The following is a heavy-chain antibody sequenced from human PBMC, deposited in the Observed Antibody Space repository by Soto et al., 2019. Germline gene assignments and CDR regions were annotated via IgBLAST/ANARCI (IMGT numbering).Heavy chain of an antibody. J-gene: IGHJ3*02. CDR3: ARLTLRYTPGSIAFDT. D-gene: IGHD3-9*01. V-gene: IGHV5-51*01. CDR2: IYPGDSDT. Sequence: GESLKISCKGSGYSVTSYWIGWVRQMPGKGLEWMGIIYPGDSDTRYSPSFQGQVTISADKSISTAYLQWSSLKASDTAMYYCARLTLRYTPGSIAFDTWGQGTMVTVSS. CDR1: GYSVTSYW.